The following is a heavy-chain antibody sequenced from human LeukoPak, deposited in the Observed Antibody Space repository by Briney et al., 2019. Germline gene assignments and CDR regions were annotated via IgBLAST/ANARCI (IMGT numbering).Heavy chain of an antibody. CDR3: GRAYQPLGGLSFPDQ. Sequence: ASVKVSCKASGYTFTTYAMNWVRQAPGQGLEWMGWINPNTGNPMYAQGFTGRFAFSLDTSVSTAYLQISSLKAADTAVYYCGRAYQPLGGLSFPDQWGQGTLVTVSS. J-gene: IGHJ5*02. D-gene: IGHD3-16*02. V-gene: IGHV7-4-1*02. CDR1: GYTFTTYA. CDR2: INPNTGNP.